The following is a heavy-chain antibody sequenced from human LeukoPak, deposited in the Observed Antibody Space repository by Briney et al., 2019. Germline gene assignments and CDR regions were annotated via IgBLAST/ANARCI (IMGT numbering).Heavy chain of an antibody. CDR3: AGDHLALNALDI. J-gene: IGHJ3*02. V-gene: IGHV4-4*07. Sequence: SETLSLTCAVSGVSISDSFWTWIRQPAGKGLEWIGRFHASGSTNYNPSLKSRVTMSVDTSKNQFSLRLSSVTAADTAVYYCAGDHLALNALDIWGQGTMVTVSS. CDR1: GVSISDSF. CDR2: FHASGST.